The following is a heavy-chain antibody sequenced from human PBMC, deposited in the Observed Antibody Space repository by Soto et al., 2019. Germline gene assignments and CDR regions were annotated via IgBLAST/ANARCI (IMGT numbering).Heavy chain of an antibody. CDR3: GRRNGSGRNWFDP. D-gene: IGHD3-10*01. CDR1: GGSFSGYY. V-gene: IGHV4-34*01. J-gene: IGHJ5*02. CDR2: INHSVST. Sequence: KPXAILSLTCAVYGGSFSGYYWSWIRQPPGKGLEWIGEINHSVSTNYNPSLKSRVTISVDTSKNQFSLKLSSVTAADTAVYYCGRRNGSGRNWFDPWGQGTLVTVS.